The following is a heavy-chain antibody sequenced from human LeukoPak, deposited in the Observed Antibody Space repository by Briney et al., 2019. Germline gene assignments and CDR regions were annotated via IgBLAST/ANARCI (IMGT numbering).Heavy chain of an antibody. CDR3: ARAYSRPKGWDY. CDR2: IYSGGYT. V-gene: IGHV3-53*01. J-gene: IGHJ4*02. D-gene: IGHD2-21*01. CDR1: GFSVSSNY. Sequence: GGSLRLSCAASGFSVSSNYMNWVRQAPGKGLEWVSVIYSGGYTFHADSVKGRFTISRDNSKNTLYLHMNSLRAEDTAVYYCARAYSRPKGWDYWGQGTLVAVSS.